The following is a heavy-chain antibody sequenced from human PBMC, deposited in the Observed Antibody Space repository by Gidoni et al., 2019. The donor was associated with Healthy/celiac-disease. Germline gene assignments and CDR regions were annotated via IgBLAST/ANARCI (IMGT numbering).Heavy chain of an antibody. CDR2: ISSSGSTI. D-gene: IGHD3-22*01. J-gene: IGHJ4*02. CDR3: ARHTMIVVVITEGGYYFDY. V-gene: IGHV3-11*01. Sequence: QVQLVESGGGLVKPGGSLRLSCAASGFTFSDYYMSWLRQAPGKGLEWVSYISSSGSTIYYADSVKGRFTISRDNAKNSLYLQMNSLRAEDTAVYYWARHTMIVVVITEGGYYFDYWGQGTLVTVSS. CDR1: GFTFSDYY.